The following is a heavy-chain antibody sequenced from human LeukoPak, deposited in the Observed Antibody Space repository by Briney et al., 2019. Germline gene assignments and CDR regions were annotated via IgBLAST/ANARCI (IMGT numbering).Heavy chain of an antibody. CDR1: GYTFIRYA. J-gene: IGHJ3*02. Sequence: GASVKVSCKASGYTFIRYALNWVRQAPGQGLEWMGWINTNTGNPTHAQGFTGRFVFSVDTSVSTAYLQISSLQAEDTAMYYCARHSSMIVANDAFDIWGQGTMVTVSS. V-gene: IGHV7-4-1*02. D-gene: IGHD3-22*01. CDR2: INTNTGNP. CDR3: ARHSSMIVANDAFDI.